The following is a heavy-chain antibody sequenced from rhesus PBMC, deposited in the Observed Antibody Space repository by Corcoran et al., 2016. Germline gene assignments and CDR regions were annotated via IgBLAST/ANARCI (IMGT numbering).Heavy chain of an antibody. CDR3: AKGNSGYSDDY. CDR2: IDPSDSDT. CDR1: GYSFTSYC. Sequence: EVQLVQSGAEVKRPGESLKISCKTSGYSFTSYCISWVRQMPGKGLEWMGAIDPSDSDTRYSPSFQGQVTISADKSISTAYLQWSSLKASDTATYYCAKGNSGYSDDYWGQGVLLTVSS. V-gene: IGHV5-2*01. J-gene: IGHJ4*01. D-gene: IGHD5-24*01.